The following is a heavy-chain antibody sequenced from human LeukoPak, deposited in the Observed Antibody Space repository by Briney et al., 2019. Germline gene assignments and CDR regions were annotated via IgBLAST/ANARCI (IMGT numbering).Heavy chain of an antibody. CDR3: ATGRDADSARGYYDMDV. J-gene: IGHJ6*02. D-gene: IGHD5-24*01. Sequence: PSETLSLTCTVSGGSITGYYWTWVRQPAGKGLEWIGRIYSGGSTNYNPSLKSRVTMSVDTPKNQFSLKLSSVTAADTAVYYCATGRDADSARGYYDMDVWGQGTTVTVSS. CDR2: IYSGGST. V-gene: IGHV4-4*07. CDR1: GGSITGYY.